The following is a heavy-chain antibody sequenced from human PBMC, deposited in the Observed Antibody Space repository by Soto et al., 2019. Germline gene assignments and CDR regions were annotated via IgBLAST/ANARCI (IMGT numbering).Heavy chain of an antibody. CDR3: AKDRMIVDPLGFDI. Sequence: EVLLLESGGGVVQPGGSLRLSCAVSGFTFRNYGMSWVRQAPGKGLEWVSGISNTGAVTYYADSVKGRFTISRDNSKNALNLQMNSLRADDTAVYYCAKDRMIVDPLGFDIWGQGTLVTVSS. J-gene: IGHJ3*02. V-gene: IGHV3-23*01. D-gene: IGHD3-22*01. CDR2: ISNTGAVT. CDR1: GFTFRNYG.